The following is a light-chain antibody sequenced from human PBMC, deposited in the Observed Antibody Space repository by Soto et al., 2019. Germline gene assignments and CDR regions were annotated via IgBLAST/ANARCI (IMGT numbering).Light chain of an antibody. J-gene: IGKJ5*01. CDR2: ATS. CDR1: QRGSSS. Sequence: IVMTQSPATLSVSLGERATLSCRASQRGSSSCAWYQHKPGQAPRPLIYATSASATGIPARFSGSGSGTEFTLTISILQSEDFAFYYCQQYNNWPPFPFGQGTRLEI. CDR3: QQYNNWPPFP. V-gene: IGKV3D-15*01.